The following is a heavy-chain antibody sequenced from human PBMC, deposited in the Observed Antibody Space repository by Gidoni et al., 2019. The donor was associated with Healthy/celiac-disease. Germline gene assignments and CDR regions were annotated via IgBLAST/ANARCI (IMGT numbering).Heavy chain of an antibody. CDR2: IRSKAYGGTT. CDR1: GFTCGDYA. CDR3: TPRWTVRVGYFDL. J-gene: IGHJ2*01. Sequence: EVQLVESGGGLVQPGRSLRLSCTAAGFTCGDYAMSWVRQAPGKGLEWVGFIRSKAYGGTTEYAASVKGRFPISRDDSKRIAYLQMNSLKTEDTAVYYCTPRWTVRVGYFDLWGRGTLVTVSS. D-gene: IGHD4-17*01. V-gene: IGHV3-49*04.